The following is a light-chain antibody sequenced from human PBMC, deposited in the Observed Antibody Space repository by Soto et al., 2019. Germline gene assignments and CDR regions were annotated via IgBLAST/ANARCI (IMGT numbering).Light chain of an antibody. V-gene: IGKV3-15*01. CDR3: QQYNNWPLT. CDR1: QSVSNN. Sequence: EIVMTQSPATLSVSPGERVTLSCRASQSVSNNLAWYQQKPGQAPRLLIFGASTRATGLPARFIGSGSGTEYTLTISSLQSEDFALYYCQQYNNWPLTFGGGTKVDIK. J-gene: IGKJ4*01. CDR2: GAS.